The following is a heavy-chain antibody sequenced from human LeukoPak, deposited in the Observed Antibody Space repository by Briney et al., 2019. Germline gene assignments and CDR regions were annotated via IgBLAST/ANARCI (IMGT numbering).Heavy chain of an antibody. CDR1: GYTFTSYD. CDR3: ARVGDSSGYHHDAFDI. V-gene: IGHV1-8*01. Sequence: ASVKVSCKASGYTFTSYDINWVRQATGQGLEWMGWMNPNSGNTGYAQKFQGRVTMTRNTSISTAYMELSSLRSEDTAVYYCARVGDSSGYHHDAFDIWGQGTMVTVSS. CDR2: MNPNSGNT. D-gene: IGHD3-22*01. J-gene: IGHJ3*02.